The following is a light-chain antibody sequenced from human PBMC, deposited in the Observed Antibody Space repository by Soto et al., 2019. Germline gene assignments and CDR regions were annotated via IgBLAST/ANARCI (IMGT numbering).Light chain of an antibody. CDR3: QQSTTTPPT. J-gene: IGKJ1*01. V-gene: IGKV1-39*01. CDR1: QSISRH. Sequence: DIPMTQSPSSLSASVGDRVIITCRASQSISRHLNWYQQKPGQAPKLLIYAASSLQSGVPSRFSGSGSGTDXTLTIXSLXPEXFATYYCQQSTTTPPTFGQGTKVEIK. CDR2: AAS.